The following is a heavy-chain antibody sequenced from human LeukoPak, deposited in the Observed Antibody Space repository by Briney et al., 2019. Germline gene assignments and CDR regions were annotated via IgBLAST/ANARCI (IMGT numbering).Heavy chain of an antibody. D-gene: IGHD2-2*02. Sequence: SETLSLTCAVYGGSFSGYYWSWICQPPGKGLEWIGEINHSGSTNYNPSLKSRVTISVDTSKNQFSLKLSSVTAADTAVYYCARAGYCSSTSCYTNFDYWGQGTLVTVSS. J-gene: IGHJ4*02. CDR2: INHSGST. CDR1: GGSFSGYY. CDR3: ARAGYCSSTSCYTNFDY. V-gene: IGHV4-34*01.